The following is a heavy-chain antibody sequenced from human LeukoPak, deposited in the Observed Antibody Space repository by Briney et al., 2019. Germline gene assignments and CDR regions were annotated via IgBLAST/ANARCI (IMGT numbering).Heavy chain of an antibody. CDR2: IYYSGST. J-gene: IGHJ4*02. CDR3: ARGPLGRGYSYGGRQYFDY. V-gene: IGHV4-39*07. Sequence: SETLSHTCTVSGGFISSSSYYWGWIRQPPGKGLEWIGSIYYSGSTYYNPSLKSRVTISVDTSKNQFSLKLSSVTAADTAVYYCARGPLGRGYSYGGRQYFDYWGQGTLVTVSS. CDR1: GGFISSSSYY. D-gene: IGHD5-18*01.